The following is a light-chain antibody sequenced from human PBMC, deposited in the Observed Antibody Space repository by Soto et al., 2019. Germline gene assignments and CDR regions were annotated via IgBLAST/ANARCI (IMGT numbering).Light chain of an antibody. V-gene: IGKV3-11*01. CDR2: DAS. Sequence: EIVLTQSPATLSLSPWERATRSCRASQSVSSYFAWYQQKPGQAPRLLIYDASNRATGIPARFSGSGSGTDFTLTIRSLEPEDFAVYYCQQRSNWLTFGGGTKVEIK. CDR3: QQRSNWLT. CDR1: QSVSSY. J-gene: IGKJ4*01.